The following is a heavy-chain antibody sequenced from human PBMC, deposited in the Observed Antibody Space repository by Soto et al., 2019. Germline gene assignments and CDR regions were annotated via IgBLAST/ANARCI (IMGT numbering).Heavy chain of an antibody. CDR2: TYYNGNA. CDR1: GASIDRSNYY. D-gene: IGHD3-22*01. CDR3: ARHFVAVVIKGWGY. V-gene: IGHV4-39*01. Sequence: LSLTCTVSGASIDRSNYYWDWIRQPPGKGLEGIGTTYYNGNAYYNPSLKSRVTMSVDTSKNQFSLKLISVTAADTAVYYCARHFVAVVIKGWGYWGQGTLVTVSS. J-gene: IGHJ4*02.